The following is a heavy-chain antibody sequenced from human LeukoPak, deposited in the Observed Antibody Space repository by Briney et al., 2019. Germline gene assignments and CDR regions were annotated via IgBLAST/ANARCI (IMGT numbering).Heavy chain of an antibody. CDR2: IRYDESDK. D-gene: IGHD3-10*01. Sequence: PGRSLTLSCAASGFVLSNHDMHWVRQARGRGLEWVTMIRYDESDKYYADFVKGRFTISRDISKNTLYLQMKSLRVDDTAIYYCTRTAWNFVGSGNYYAPDYWGRGTLVTASS. CDR3: TRTAWNFVGSGNYYAPDY. CDR1: GFVLSNHD. J-gene: IGHJ4*02. V-gene: IGHV3-33*01.